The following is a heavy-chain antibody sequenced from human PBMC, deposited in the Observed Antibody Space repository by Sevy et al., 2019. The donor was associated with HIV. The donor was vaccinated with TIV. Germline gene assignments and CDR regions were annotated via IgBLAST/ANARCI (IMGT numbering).Heavy chain of an antibody. CDR3: AKVMTTVTKMGFDY. V-gene: IGHV3-23*01. Sequence: GGSLRISCAASAFTCSSYAMSWVRQAPGKGLEWVSAFSGSGGSTYNGDSVKGRFSITRDNSKKTRYLKMNSLKAEETLVQNCAKVMTTVTKMGFDYWGHGTTVTVSS. CDR2: FSGSGGST. J-gene: IGHJ4*01. D-gene: IGHD4-17*01. CDR1: AFTCSSYA.